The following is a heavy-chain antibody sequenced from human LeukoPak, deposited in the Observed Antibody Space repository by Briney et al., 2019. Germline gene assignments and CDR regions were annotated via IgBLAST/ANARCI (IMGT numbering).Heavy chain of an antibody. CDR2: IYYSGST. CDR1: GGSISSYY. V-gene: IGHV4-59*01. CDR3: ARGSYYDFWSGYYRFDP. D-gene: IGHD3-3*01. J-gene: IGHJ5*02. Sequence: SETLSLTCTVSGGSISSYYWSWIRQPPGKGLEWIGYIYYSGSTNYNPSLKSRVTISVDTSKNQFSLKLSSVTAADTAVYYCARGSYYDFWSGYYRFDPWGQGTLVAVSS.